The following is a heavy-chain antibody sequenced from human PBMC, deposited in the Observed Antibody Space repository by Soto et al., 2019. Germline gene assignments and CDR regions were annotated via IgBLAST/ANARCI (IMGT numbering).Heavy chain of an antibody. V-gene: IGHV4-61*01. J-gene: IGHJ6*02. CDR3: AREGVGATFEVSFMDV. CDR1: GGSVSSGSYY. Sequence: QVQLQESGPGLVKPSETLSLTCTVSGGSVSSGSYYWSWIRQPPGKGLEWIGYIYYSGSTNYNPSLKSRVTISVDTSKNQFSLKLSSVTAADMAVDYCAREGVGATFEVSFMDVWGQGTTVTVSS. D-gene: IGHD1-26*01. CDR2: IYYSGST.